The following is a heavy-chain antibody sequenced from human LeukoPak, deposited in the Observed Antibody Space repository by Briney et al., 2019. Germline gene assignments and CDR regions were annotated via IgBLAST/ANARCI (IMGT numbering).Heavy chain of an antibody. CDR2: ISWNSGSI. CDR3: AKDGGLVTNAFDI. V-gene: IGHV3-9*01. J-gene: IGHJ3*02. D-gene: IGHD3/OR15-3a*01. Sequence: GGSLRLSCAASGFTFDDYAMHWVRQAPGKGLEWVSGISWNSGSIGYADSVKGRFTISRDNAENSLYLQMNSLRAEDTALYYCAKDGGLVTNAFDIWGQGTMVTVSS. CDR1: GFTFDDYA.